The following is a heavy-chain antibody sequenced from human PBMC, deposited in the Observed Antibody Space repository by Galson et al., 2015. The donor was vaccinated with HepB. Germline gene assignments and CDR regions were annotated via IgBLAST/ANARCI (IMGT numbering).Heavy chain of an antibody. CDR2: ISYDGSNK. V-gene: IGHV3-30*04. CDR1: GFTFSSYA. CDR3: ARGDKYFDWLSLLPLDY. J-gene: IGHJ4*02. D-gene: IGHD3-9*01. Sequence: SLRLSCAASGFTFSSYAMHWVRQAPGKGLEWVAVISYDGSNKYYADSVKGRFTISRDNSKNTLYLQMNSLRAEDTAVYYCARGDKYFDWLSLLPLDYWGQGTLVTVSS.